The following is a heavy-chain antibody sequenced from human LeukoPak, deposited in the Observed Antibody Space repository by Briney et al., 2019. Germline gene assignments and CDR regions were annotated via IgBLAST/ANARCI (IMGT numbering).Heavy chain of an antibody. CDR3: ARSDFWSGYSLDY. CDR1: GFTFSSYW. V-gene: IGHV3-74*01. CDR2: INTDGSST. J-gene: IGHJ4*02. D-gene: IGHD3-3*01. Sequence: GGSLRLSCAASGFTFSSYWMHWVRQAPGKGLVWVSRINTDGSSTSYADSVKGRFTISRDNAKNTLYLQMNSLRAEDTAVYYCARSDFWSGYSLDYWGQGTLVTVSS.